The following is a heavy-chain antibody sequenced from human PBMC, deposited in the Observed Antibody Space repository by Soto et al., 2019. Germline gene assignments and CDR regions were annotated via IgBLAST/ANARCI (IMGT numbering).Heavy chain of an antibody. V-gene: IGHV4-34*01. Sequence: QVQLQQWGAGLLKPSETLSLTCAVYGGSFSGYYWSWIRQPPGKGLEWIGEINHSGSTNYNPSLKSRVTLSVDTSKNQFPLKLSSVTAADPAVYYCERGGSVLWVGDSTERWFDPWGQGTLVTVSS. CDR3: ERGGSVLWVGDSTERWFDP. J-gene: IGHJ5*02. CDR2: INHSGST. CDR1: GGSFSGYY. D-gene: IGHD3-10*01.